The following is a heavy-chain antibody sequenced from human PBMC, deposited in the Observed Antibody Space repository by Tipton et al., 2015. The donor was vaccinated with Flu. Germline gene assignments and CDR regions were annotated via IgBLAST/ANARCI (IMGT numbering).Heavy chain of an antibody. Sequence: GSLRLSCAASGFTFSGYYMSWVRQAPGKGLEWVSHISPSGGTKYYADSVKGRFTISRDNAKNSLYLQMNSLRSEDTAVYYCTRGFIRLCDYWGQGTLVTVSS. D-gene: IGHD3-16*01. J-gene: IGHJ4*02. V-gene: IGHV3-11*04. CDR3: TRGFIRLCDY. CDR2: ISPSGGTK. CDR1: GFTFSGYY.